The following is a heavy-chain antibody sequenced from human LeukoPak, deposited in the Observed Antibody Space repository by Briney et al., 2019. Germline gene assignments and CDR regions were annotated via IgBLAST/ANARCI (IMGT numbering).Heavy chain of an antibody. CDR2: IYTSGST. V-gene: IGHV4-4*08. D-gene: IGHD3-10*01. J-gene: IGHJ6*03. Sequence: SETLSLTCAVYGGSFSGHYWSWIRQPPGKGLEWIGRIYTSGSTNYNPSLKSRVTISVDTPKNQFSLKLSSVTAADTAVYYCARVAMVRGVSLYYYYYMDVWGKGTTVTVSS. CDR1: GGSFSGHY. CDR3: ARVAMVRGVSLYYYYYMDV.